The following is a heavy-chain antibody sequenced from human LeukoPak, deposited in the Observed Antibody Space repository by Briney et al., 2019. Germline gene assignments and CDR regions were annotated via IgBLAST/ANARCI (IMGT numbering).Heavy chain of an antibody. J-gene: IGHJ1*01. V-gene: IGHV1-18*04. CDR2: ISAYNGNT. CDR1: GYTFTGYY. CDR3: ARSGLGYFQH. Sequence: ASVKVSCKASGYTFTGYYMHWVRQAPGQGLEWMGWISAYNGNTNYAQKLQGRVTMTTDTSTSTAYMELRSLRSDDTAVYYCARSGLGYFQHWGQGTLVTVSS. D-gene: IGHD6-25*01.